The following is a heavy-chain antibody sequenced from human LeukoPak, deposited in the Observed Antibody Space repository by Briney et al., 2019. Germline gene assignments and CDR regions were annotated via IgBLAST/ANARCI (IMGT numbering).Heavy chain of an antibody. D-gene: IGHD5-24*01. Sequence: GGSLRLSCVASGFPFSSYWMTWVRQAPGKGLEWVANIKQDGSKKSYMDSVKGRFTISRDNAKNSLYLQMNSLRAEDTAIYYCTRVGYIDEGIDYWGQGTLVTVSS. CDR2: IKQDGSKK. J-gene: IGHJ4*02. CDR1: GFPFSSYW. V-gene: IGHV3-7*04. CDR3: TRVGYIDEGIDY.